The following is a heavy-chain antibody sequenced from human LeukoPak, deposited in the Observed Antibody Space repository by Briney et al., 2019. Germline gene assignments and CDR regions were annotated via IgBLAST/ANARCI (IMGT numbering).Heavy chain of an antibody. CDR2: INHSGST. D-gene: IGHD3-22*01. J-gene: IGHJ3*02. Sequence: SETLSLTCAVYGGSFSGYYWSWIRQPPGKGLEWIGEINHSGSTNYNPSLKSRVTISVDTSKNQFSLKLSSVTAADTAVYYCAGGRDYYDSSDAFDIWGQGTMVTVSS. CDR3: AGGRDYYDSSDAFDI. CDR1: GGSFSGYY. V-gene: IGHV4-34*01.